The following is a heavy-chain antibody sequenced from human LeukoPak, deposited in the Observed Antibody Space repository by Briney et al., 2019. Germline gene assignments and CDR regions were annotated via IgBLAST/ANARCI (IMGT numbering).Heavy chain of an antibody. D-gene: IGHD4-11*01. V-gene: IGHV4-61*01. CDR2: IQNSATT. CDR1: GGSVNSGSYF. CDR3: ATDYSNFYGMDV. Sequence: SETLSLTCTVSGGSVNSGSYFWSWFRQPPGRGLEWIRYIQNSATTNYNPSLKSRVTIFVDSSKDQFSLRVTSVTAADTAVYYCATDYSNFYGMDVWGQGTTVTVSS. J-gene: IGHJ6*02.